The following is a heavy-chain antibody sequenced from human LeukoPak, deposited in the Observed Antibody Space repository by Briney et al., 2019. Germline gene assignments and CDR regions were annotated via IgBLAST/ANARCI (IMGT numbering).Heavy chain of an antibody. D-gene: IGHD3-9*01. CDR3: ARGEDDILTGLYGMDV. CDR2: IYHSGST. Sequence: SQTLSLTCAVSGGSISSGGYSWSWIRQPPGKGLEWSGYIYHSGSTYYNPSLKSRVTISVDRSKNQFSLKLSSVTAADTAVYYCARGEDDILTGLYGMDVWGKGATVTVSS. J-gene: IGHJ6*04. CDR1: GGSISSGGYS. V-gene: IGHV4-30-2*01.